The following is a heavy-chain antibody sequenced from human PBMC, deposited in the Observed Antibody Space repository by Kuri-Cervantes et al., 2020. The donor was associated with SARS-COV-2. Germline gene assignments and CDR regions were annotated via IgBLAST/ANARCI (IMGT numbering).Heavy chain of an antibody. D-gene: IGHD3-22*01. Sequence: GGSLRLSCAASGFNFSRTDMHWVRQAPGKGLEWVAVISHDGKNKKCIASGKGRFTISRDNAKNSLYLQMNSLRAEDTAVYYCARDGPRGFYYDSSGYSDWFDPWGQGTLVTVSS. CDR3: ARDGPRGFYYDSSGYSDWFDP. J-gene: IGHJ5*02. CDR2: ISHDGKNK. V-gene: IGHV3-30*03. CDR1: GFNFSRTD.